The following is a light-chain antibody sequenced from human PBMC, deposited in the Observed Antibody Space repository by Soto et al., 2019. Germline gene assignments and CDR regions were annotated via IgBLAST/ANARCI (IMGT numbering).Light chain of an antibody. CDR1: SSNIGSNT. CDR2: SNN. CDR3: AAWDDSLNGYV. Sequence: QSVLTQPPSASGTPGQRVTISCSGGSSNIGSNTVNWYQQLPGTAPKLLMYSNNQRPSGVPDRFSGFKSGTSASLAIGGLQSEDEADYYCAAWDDSLNGYVFGTGTKVTVL. V-gene: IGLV1-44*01. J-gene: IGLJ1*01.